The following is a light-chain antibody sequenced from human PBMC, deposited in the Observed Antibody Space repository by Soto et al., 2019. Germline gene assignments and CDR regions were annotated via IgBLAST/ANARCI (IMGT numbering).Light chain of an antibody. Sequence: EKVMTQSPATLSVSPGERATLSCRASQSVSSNLAWYPQKPGQAPRLLIYDASTRATGIPARFSGSGSGTEFTLTISSLQSEDLAVYYCQQYDDWPETFGQGTKVEIK. CDR1: QSVSSN. CDR3: QQYDDWPET. V-gene: IGKV3-15*01. J-gene: IGKJ1*01. CDR2: DAS.